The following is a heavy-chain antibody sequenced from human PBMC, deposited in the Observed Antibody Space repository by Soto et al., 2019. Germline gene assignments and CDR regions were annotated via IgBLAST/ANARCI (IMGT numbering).Heavy chain of an antibody. Sequence: QLQLHESGSGLVKPSQTLSLTCAVSGGSISSGGYSCNWIRHPPGKGLEWIGYIYHSGSTYYNPCVKSIVNIYVDRSKNQFSLKMSSVTAADKAVYYCARGMTTVNTFDDWGQGTLVTVSS. CDR3: ARGMTTVNTFDD. CDR1: GGSISSGGYS. V-gene: IGHV4-30-2*01. CDR2: IYHSGST. J-gene: IGHJ4*02. D-gene: IGHD4-17*01.